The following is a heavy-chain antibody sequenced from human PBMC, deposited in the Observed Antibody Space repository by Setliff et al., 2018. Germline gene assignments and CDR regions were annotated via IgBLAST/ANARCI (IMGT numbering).Heavy chain of an antibody. Sequence: KTSETLSLTCAVSGGSITSGSYYWSWIRQPAGQGLEWVGRLHTSGSTNYNPSLKGRVTISVDTSRNQFSLNLTSVTAADTAVYYCARDNTIVGATDYWGQGALVTVSS. J-gene: IGHJ4*02. CDR2: LHTSGST. CDR3: ARDNTIVGATDY. CDR1: GGSITSGSYY. D-gene: IGHD1-26*01. V-gene: IGHV4-61*02.